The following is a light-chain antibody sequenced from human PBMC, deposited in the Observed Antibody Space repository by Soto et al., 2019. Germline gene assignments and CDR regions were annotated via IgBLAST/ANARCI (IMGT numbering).Light chain of an antibody. Sequence: EIVLTQSPGTLSLSPGEGATLSCRASQDVDNNFLAWYQQRPGQAPRLLIYASSRRATGIPDRFSGSGSGTDFTLNISRVGPEDIAVYFCHQYYSSITFGGGTKVEVK. J-gene: IGKJ4*01. CDR3: HQYYSSIT. CDR1: QDVDNNF. CDR2: ASS. V-gene: IGKV3-20*01.